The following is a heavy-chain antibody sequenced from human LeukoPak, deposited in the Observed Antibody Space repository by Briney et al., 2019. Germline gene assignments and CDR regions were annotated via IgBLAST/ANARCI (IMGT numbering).Heavy chain of an antibody. CDR1: GGSISPYY. D-gene: IGHD1-26*01. CDR3: VRAGRANWEVQVDY. J-gene: IGHJ4*02. Sequence: SETLSLTCTVSGGSISPYYWNWIRQPPGKGLEWIGYIYYSGSTNYNPSLKSRVTISVDTSKNQFSLKLSSVTAADTAVYYCVRAGRANWEVQVDYWGQGTLVTVSS. CDR2: IYYSGST. V-gene: IGHV4-59*01.